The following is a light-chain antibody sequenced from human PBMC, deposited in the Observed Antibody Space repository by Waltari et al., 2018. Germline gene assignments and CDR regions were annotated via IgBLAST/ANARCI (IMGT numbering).Light chain of an antibody. CDR1: SSDVGGHNY. CDR2: DVS. V-gene: IGLV2-14*03. CDR3: SSYTSSSTRV. J-gene: IGLJ1*01. Sequence: QSTLTQPASVSGSPGQSITIPCTGTSSDVGGHNYLRWYQQHPGKAPKLVIYDVSSRPSGVSNRFSGSKSGNTASLTIYGLQAEDEADYYCSSYTSSSTRVFGTGTRVTVL.